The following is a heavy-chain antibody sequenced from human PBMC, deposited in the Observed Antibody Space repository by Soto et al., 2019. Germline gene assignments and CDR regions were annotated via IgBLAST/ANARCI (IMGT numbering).Heavy chain of an antibody. Sequence: SETLSLTCTVSGGSISSGGYYWSWIRQHPGKGLEWIGYIYYSGSTYYNPSLKSRVTISVDTSKNQFSLKLSSVTAADTAVYYCARDRSSSGVGFDYWGQGTLVTVSS. J-gene: IGHJ4*02. CDR2: IYYSGST. CDR1: GGSISSGGYY. D-gene: IGHD6-19*01. V-gene: IGHV4-31*03. CDR3: ARDRSSSGVGFDY.